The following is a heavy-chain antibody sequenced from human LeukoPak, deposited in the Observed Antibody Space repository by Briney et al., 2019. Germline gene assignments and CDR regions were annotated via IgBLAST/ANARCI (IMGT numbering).Heavy chain of an antibody. CDR1: GYTFTNYG. J-gene: IGHJ1*01. Sequence: GASVNVACKTSGYTFTNYGMHWVRQAPRQSPEWMGWINTGNGNTKSSQKFQDRVTLTRDTSASTAYMELNSLSSEDTAVYYCARVPLDDASRHYYPHWGQGTLVTVSS. CDR2: INTGNGNT. CDR3: ARVPLDDASRHYYPH. V-gene: IGHV1-3*04. D-gene: IGHD3-10*01.